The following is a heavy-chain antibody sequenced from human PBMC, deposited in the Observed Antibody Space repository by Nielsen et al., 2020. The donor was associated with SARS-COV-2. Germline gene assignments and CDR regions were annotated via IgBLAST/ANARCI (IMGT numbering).Heavy chain of an antibody. J-gene: IGHJ4*02. Sequence: ASVKVSCKVSGYTLTELSMHWVRQAPGQGLEWMGWINTHTGNPTNAQGFTGRFVFSLDTSVSTAYLQISSLRAEDTAVYYCARDRGDGYNSGVDYWGQGTLVTVSS. CDR2: INTHTGNP. V-gene: IGHV7-4-1*02. CDR1: GYTLTELS. D-gene: IGHD5-24*01. CDR3: ARDRGDGYNSGVDY.